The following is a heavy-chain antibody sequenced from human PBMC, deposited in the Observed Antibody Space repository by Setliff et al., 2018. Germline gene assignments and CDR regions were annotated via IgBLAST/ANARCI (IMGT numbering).Heavy chain of an antibody. CDR1: GYTFTSYG. D-gene: IGHD4-17*01. V-gene: IGHV1-18*01. CDR3: ARDGEYDYGDYVRFDY. J-gene: IGHJ4*02. CDR2: ISAYNGNT. Sequence: SVKVSCKASGYTFTSYGISWVRQAPGQGLEWMGWISAYNGNTNYAQKRQGRVTMTTDTSTSTAYMELRSLRSDDTAVYYCARDGEYDYGDYVRFDYWGQGTLVTVSS.